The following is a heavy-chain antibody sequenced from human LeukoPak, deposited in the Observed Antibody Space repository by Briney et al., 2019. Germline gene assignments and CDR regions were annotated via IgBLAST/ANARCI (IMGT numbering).Heavy chain of an antibody. CDR2: MNPNSGNT. CDR3: ARGRDIVGATTRFDP. Sequence: GASVKVSCKASGYTFTSYDINWVRQATGQGLEWMGWMNPNSGNTGYAQKFQGRVTMTRNTSISTAYMELSSLRSEDTAVYYCARGRDIVGATTRFDPWGQGTLVTVSS. D-gene: IGHD1-26*01. CDR1: GYTFTSYD. V-gene: IGHV1-8*01. J-gene: IGHJ5*02.